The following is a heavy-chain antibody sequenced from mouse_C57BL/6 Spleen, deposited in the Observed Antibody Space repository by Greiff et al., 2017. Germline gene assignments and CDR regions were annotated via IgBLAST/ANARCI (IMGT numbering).Heavy chain of an antibody. Sequence: QVQLQQSGAELAKPGASVTLSCKASGYTFTSYWLHWVNQRPGQGLEWIGYINPSSGYTKYNPTFKDKATLAADKSSITANMQLSSLTYEASAVYYGARWGLNYAFAYWGQGTLVTVSA. D-gene: IGHD2-1*01. V-gene: IGHV1-7*01. CDR1: GYTFTSYW. J-gene: IGHJ3*01. CDR2: INPSSGYT. CDR3: ARWGLNYAFAY.